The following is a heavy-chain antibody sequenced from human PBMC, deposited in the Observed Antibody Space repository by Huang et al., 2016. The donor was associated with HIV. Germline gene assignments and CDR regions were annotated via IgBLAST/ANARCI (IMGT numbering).Heavy chain of an antibody. V-gene: IGHV3-30-3*01. CDR2: ISYDGSIK. CDR3: AGAETTYAFDV. D-gene: IGHD1-1*01. Sequence: QVQLVESGGGMVQPGRSLRLSCAASGFTFSSYAMHWVRQATGKGLEWAAVISYDGSIKDYAYSVKGRFTISRDNSRNTLYLQMSSLRAEDTALYYCAGAETTYAFDVWGQGTMVTVSS. J-gene: IGHJ3*01. CDR1: GFTFSSYA.